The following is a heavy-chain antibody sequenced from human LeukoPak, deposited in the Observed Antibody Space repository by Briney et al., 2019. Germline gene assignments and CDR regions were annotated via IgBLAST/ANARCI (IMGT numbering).Heavy chain of an antibody. D-gene: IGHD3-22*01. CDR3: ARGISPYDSSGYYPDY. CDR1: GGSISSYY. V-gene: IGHV4-59*01. Sequence: SETLSLTCTVSGGSISSYYWSWIRQPPGKGLEWIGYIYYSGSTNYNPSLKSRVTISADTSKNQFSLKLSSVTAADTAVYYCARGISPYDSSGYYPDYWGQGTLVTVSS. J-gene: IGHJ4*02. CDR2: IYYSGST.